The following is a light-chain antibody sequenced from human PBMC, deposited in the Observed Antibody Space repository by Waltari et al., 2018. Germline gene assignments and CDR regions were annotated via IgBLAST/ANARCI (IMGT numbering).Light chain of an antibody. CDR2: KAS. CDR3: LQDYSYPWT. V-gene: IGKV1-6*01. J-gene: IGKJ1*01. CDR1: QDIRND. Sequence: AIQMTQSPSSLSASVGDSVTITCRASQDIRNDLGWYQQKPGKAPRLLIYKASILQGGVPSTFSGSGSGTDFTLTIHSLQPEDFATYYCLQDYSYPWTFGQGTKVEIK.